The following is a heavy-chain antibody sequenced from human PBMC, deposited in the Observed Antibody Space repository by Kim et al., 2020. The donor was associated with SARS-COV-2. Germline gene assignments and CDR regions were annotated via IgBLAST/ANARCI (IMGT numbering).Heavy chain of an antibody. CDR2: IWYDGSNK. V-gene: IGHV3-33*01. D-gene: IGHD6-19*01. CDR3: ARDREVAGIRRIYWYFDL. CDR1: GFTFSSYG. Sequence: GGSLRLSCAASGFTFSSYGMHWVRQAPGKGLEWVAVIWYDGSNKYYADSVKGRFTISRDNSKNTLYLQMNSLRAEDTAVYYCARDREVAGIRRIYWYFDLWGRGTLVTVSS. J-gene: IGHJ2*01.